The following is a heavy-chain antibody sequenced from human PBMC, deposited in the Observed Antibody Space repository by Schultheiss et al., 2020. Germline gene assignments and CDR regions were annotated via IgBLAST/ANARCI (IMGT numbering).Heavy chain of an antibody. J-gene: IGHJ5*02. CDR2: IYHSGST. D-gene: IGHD6-19*01. V-gene: IGHV4-39*07. CDR3: ARDRRIAVAGTRWFDP. CDR1: GGSISSSSYY. Sequence: SETLSLTCTVSGGSISSSSYYWSWIRQPPGKGLEWIGSIYHSGSTYYNPSLKSRVTISVDTSKNQFSLKLSSVTAADTAVYYCARDRRIAVAGTRWFDPWGQGTLVNVSS.